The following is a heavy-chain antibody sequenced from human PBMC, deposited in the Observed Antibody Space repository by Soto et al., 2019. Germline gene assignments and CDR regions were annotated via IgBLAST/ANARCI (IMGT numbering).Heavy chain of an antibody. Sequence: EASVKVSCKASGYTFTSYGITWVRQAPGQGLEWMGWISAYNGNTNYAQRLQGRVTMTTDTSTTTAYMELRSLRSDDTAVYYCARGQKLFQDGRFDYWGQGTLVTVSS. V-gene: IGHV1-18*01. CDR3: ARGQKLFQDGRFDY. J-gene: IGHJ4*02. D-gene: IGHD1-1*01. CDR2: ISAYNGNT. CDR1: GYTFTSYG.